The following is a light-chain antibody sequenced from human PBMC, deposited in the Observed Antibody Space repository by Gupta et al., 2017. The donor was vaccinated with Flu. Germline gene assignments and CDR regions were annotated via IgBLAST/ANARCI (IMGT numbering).Light chain of an antibody. CDR1: GSDLLHNF. CDR3: AAWDYSLVGWL. J-gene: IGLJ3*02. V-gene: IGLV1-47*01. Sequence: GTHGQRVTSSCSGSGSDLLHNFVYWYQQLPGTAPTLLIYRTDHRPSGAPDRFSCSKSGTSASMYIIGPRSEDEADYYCAAWDYSLVGWLFG. CDR2: RTD.